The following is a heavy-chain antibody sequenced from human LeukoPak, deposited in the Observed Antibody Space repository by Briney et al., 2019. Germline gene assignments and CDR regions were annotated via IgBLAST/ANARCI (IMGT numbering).Heavy chain of an antibody. CDR1: GFTFSSYS. Sequence: GGSLRLSCAASGFTFSSYSMNWVRQAPGKGLEWVSYISSSSNTIYYADSVKGRFTISRDNARNSLYLQMHSLRDEDTAVYYCARQDCSGGSCDSIPFDYWGQGTLVTASS. V-gene: IGHV3-48*02. CDR3: ARQDCSGGSCDSIPFDY. CDR2: ISSSSNTI. J-gene: IGHJ4*02. D-gene: IGHD2-15*01.